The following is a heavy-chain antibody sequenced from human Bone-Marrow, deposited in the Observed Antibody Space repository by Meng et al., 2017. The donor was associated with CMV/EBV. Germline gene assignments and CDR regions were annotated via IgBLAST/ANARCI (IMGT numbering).Heavy chain of an antibody. Sequence: ESLKISCSVTGVSFRNGDYYWFWIRQSPGKGLEWIGYVHYSGRTNYNPSLMSRVTISVDTSKNQFSLKLSSVTAADTAVYYCARHASPQDYYGSGSSFDYWGQGTLVTVSS. J-gene: IGHJ4*02. CDR2: VHYSGRT. V-gene: IGHV4-61*08. CDR1: GVSFRNGDYY. D-gene: IGHD3-10*01. CDR3: ARHASPQDYYGSGSSFDY.